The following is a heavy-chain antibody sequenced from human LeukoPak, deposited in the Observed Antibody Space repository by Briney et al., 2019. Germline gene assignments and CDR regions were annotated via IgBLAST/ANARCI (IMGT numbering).Heavy chain of an antibody. Sequence: GESLKISCKGSEYSFNNEWIGWVRQMPGKGLEWIGIIYPGRYSPSFQGQVTISADKSISTAYLQWSSLKASDTAIYYCARLLKKTAFDLWGQGTMVIVSS. CDR2: IYPG. J-gene: IGHJ3*01. CDR3: ARLLKKTAFDL. CDR1: EYSFNNEW. V-gene: IGHV5-51*01.